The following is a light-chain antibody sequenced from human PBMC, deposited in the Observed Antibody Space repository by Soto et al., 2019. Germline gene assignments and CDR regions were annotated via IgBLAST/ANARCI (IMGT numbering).Light chain of an antibody. Sequence: ESVLTQSPGSLSLSPGERAVLSYRGSQSLSSNLAWYQQKPGQAPRLLIYGASTRATGIPARFSGSGSGTEFTLTISSLQSEDFAVYYCQQYNNWPTWTFGQGTKVDIK. CDR3: QQYNNWPTWT. V-gene: IGKV3-15*01. J-gene: IGKJ1*01. CDR2: GAS. CDR1: QSLSSN.